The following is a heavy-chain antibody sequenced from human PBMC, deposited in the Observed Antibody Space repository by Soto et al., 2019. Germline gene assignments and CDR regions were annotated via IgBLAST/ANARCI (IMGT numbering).Heavy chain of an antibody. V-gene: IGHV4-34*01. Sequence: QVQLQQWGAGLLKPSETLSLTCAVYGGSVSSGSYYWSWIRQPPGKGLEWIGEMSHSGGTHFNPSLKSRVIISVDTSKNQFSLKMSFVTAADTALFYCARVERGTATTVVDAFDFWGPGTMVTVSS. CDR3: ARVERGTATTVVDAFDF. CDR2: MSHSGGT. J-gene: IGHJ3*01. CDR1: GGSVSSGSYY. D-gene: IGHD1-1*01.